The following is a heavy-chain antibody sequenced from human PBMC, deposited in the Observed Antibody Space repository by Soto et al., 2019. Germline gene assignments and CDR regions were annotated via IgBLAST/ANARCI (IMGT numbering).Heavy chain of an antibody. D-gene: IGHD2-2*01. CDR2: ICGSGFST. CDR3: AKDRIQDCTSISCYRGGDS. J-gene: IGHJ4*02. V-gene: IGHV3-23*01. Sequence: EVQLLESGGGLVQPGGSLRLSCGASGFNFNFYAMNWVRQAPGKGLEGVAAICGSGFSTFYSDSVKGSFTISRDNPKRTLYLEMNTVRAEDAAVYYCAKDRIQDCTSISCYRGGDSWGQGTQVTVSS. CDR1: GFNFNFYA.